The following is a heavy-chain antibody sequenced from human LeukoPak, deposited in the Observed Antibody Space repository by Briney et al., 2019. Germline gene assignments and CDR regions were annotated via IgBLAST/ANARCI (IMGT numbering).Heavy chain of an antibody. D-gene: IGHD3-3*01. CDR2: IKSKTDGGTT. V-gene: IGHV3-15*01. CDR1: GFTFSNAW. CDR3: TTETYYDFWSGYPGY. Sequence: GGSLRLSCAASGFTFSNAWMSWVRQAPGKGLEWVGRIKSKTDGGTTDYAAPVKGRFTISRDDSKNTLYLQMNSLKTEDTAVYYCTTETYYDFWSGYPGYWGQGTLVTVSS. J-gene: IGHJ4*02.